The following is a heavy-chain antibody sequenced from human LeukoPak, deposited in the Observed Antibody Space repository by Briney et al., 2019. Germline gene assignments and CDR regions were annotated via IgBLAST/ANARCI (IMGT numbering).Heavy chain of an antibody. Sequence: ASVKVSCKASGYTFTSYGISWVRQAPGQGLEWMGWISAYNGNTNYAQKLQGRVTMTTDTSTSTAYMELSSLRSEDTAVYYCARDDIVVVPAAVQTYYYYYGMDVWGQGTTVTVSS. CDR2: ISAYNGNT. CDR3: ARDDIVVVPAAVQTYYYYYGMDV. J-gene: IGHJ6*02. V-gene: IGHV1-18*01. D-gene: IGHD2-2*01. CDR1: GYTFTSYG.